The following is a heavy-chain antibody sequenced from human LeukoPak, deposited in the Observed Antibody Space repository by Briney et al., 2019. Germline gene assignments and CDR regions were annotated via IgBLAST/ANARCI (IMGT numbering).Heavy chain of an antibody. V-gene: IGHV3-21*01. Sequence: GGSLRLSCAASGFTFSSYSMNWVRRAPGKGLEWVSSISSSSSYIYYADSVKGRFTISRDNAKNSLYLQMNSLRAEDTAVYYCARVGGYSYGYRVVSYFDYWGQGTLVTVSS. D-gene: IGHD5-18*01. CDR3: ARVGGYSYGYRVVSYFDY. CDR1: GFTFSSYS. J-gene: IGHJ4*02. CDR2: ISSSSSYI.